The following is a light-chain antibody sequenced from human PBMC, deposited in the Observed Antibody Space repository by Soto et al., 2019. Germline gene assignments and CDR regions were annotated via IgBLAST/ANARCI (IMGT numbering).Light chain of an antibody. CDR2: TDY. V-gene: IGLV1-44*01. CDR3: ASWDDSLSGVV. J-gene: IGLJ3*02. CDR1: NSNIGTYT. Sequence: QSVLTQPPSAAGTPGQRVIISCSGSNSNIGTYTVNGYQQLPGTAPKLLIYTDYQRPSGVPDRFSGSRSGTSASLAISGLQSEDEADYYCASWDDSLSGVVFGGGTKGTVL.